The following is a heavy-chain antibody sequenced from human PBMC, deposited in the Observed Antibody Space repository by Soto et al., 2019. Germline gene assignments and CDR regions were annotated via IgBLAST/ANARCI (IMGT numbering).Heavy chain of an antibody. CDR2: ISGSGSRT. J-gene: IGHJ4*02. Sequence: PGGSLRLSCAASGLTFSSYAMNWFRQALGKRLEWVSTISGSGSRTYYADSVKGRFTISRDNSKRTLYLQMNSLRAKDTAVYYDFTGFRGSGWYFYLWGQRGLVTVSS. D-gene: IGHD6-19*01. CDR1: GLTFSSYA. CDR3: FTGFRGSGWYFYL. V-gene: IGHV3-23*01.